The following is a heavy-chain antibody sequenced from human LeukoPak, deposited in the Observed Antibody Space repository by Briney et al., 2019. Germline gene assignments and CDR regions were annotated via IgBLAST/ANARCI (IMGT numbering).Heavy chain of an antibody. CDR2: IKSSSSYI. CDR3: ARVPAGVIGMKDAFDI. CDR1: GFTFSSYS. D-gene: IGHD3-16*02. Sequence: GGSLRLSCAASGFTFSSYSMNWVRQAPGKGLEWVSSIKSSSSYIYYADSVKGRFTISRHNAKNSLYLQMNSLRAEDTAVYYCARVPAGVIGMKDAFDIWGQGTMVTVSS. V-gene: IGHV3-21*01. J-gene: IGHJ3*02.